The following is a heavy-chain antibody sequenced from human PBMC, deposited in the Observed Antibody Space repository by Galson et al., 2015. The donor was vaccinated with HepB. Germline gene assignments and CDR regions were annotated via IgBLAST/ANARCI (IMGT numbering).Heavy chain of an antibody. J-gene: IGHJ4*02. V-gene: IGHV3-23*01. CDR3: ASAGIAARGSLLDY. D-gene: IGHD6-6*01. Sequence: SLRLSCAASGFTFSSYAMSWVRQAPGKGLEWVSAISGSGGSTYYADSVKGRFTISRDNSKNTLYLQMNSLRAEDTAVYYCASAGIAARGSLLDYWGQGTLVTVSS. CDR2: ISGSGGST. CDR1: GFTFSSYA.